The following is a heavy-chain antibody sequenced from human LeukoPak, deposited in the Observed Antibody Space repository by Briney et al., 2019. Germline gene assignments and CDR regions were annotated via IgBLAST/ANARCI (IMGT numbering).Heavy chain of an antibody. CDR1: GYTFTSYG. V-gene: IGHV1-18*01. D-gene: IGHD3-3*01. CDR3: ARGPPSITIFGVVVGPDDY. J-gene: IGHJ4*02. Sequence: ASVKVSCKASGYTFTSYGISWVRQAPGQGLEWMGWISAYKGNTNYAQKLQGRVTMTTDTSTSTAYVELRSLRSDDTAVYYCARGPPSITIFGVVVGPDDYWGQGTLVSVSS. CDR2: ISAYKGNT.